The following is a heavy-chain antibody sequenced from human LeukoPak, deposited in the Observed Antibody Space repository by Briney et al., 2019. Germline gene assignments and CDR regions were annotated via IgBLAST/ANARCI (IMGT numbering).Heavy chain of an antibody. V-gene: IGHV4-34*01. D-gene: IGHD3-22*01. CDR1: GGSFSGYY. J-gene: IGHJ4*02. Sequence: SETLSLTCAVYGGSFSGYYWSWIRQPPGKGLEWIGEINHSGSTNYNPSLKSRVTISVDTSKNQFSLKLSSVTAADTAVYYCARGGSPSYYYDSRGYPSPFDYWGQGTLVTVSS. CDR3: ARGGSPSYYYDSRGYPSPFDY. CDR2: INHSGST.